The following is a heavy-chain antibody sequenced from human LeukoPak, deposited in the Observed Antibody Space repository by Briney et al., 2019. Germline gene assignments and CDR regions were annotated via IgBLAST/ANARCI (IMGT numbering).Heavy chain of an antibody. CDR3: AGGGSHYTAVDY. CDR1: GYSFTTYW. V-gene: IGHV5-10-1*01. D-gene: IGHD1-26*01. Sequence: GESLRISWQGSGYSFTTYWISWVRQVPGEGLEWMGRIDPSDSYTNYSPSFQGHVTISVDKSISTAYLQWSSLKASDTAMYYCAGGGSHYTAVDYWGQGTLVTVSS. J-gene: IGHJ4*02. CDR2: IDPSDSYT.